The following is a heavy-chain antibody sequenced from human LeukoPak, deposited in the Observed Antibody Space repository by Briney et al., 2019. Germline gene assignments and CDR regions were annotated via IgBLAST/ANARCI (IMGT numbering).Heavy chain of an antibody. CDR1: GFTFSTYW. V-gene: IGHV3-7*04. CDR3: AREGYGWGSHDY. J-gene: IGHJ4*02. D-gene: IGHD3-10*01. Sequence: SGRTLRLSCAVSGFTFSTYWMSWVRQAPGKGLEWVANIKQDGSEKYYVDSVKGRFTVSRDNAKKSLYLQMNSLRAEDTALYYCAREGYGWGSHDYWGQGTLVTVSS. CDR2: IKQDGSEK.